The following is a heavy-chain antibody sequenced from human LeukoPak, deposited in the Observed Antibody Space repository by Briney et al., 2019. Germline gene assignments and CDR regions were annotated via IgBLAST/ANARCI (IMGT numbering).Heavy chain of an antibody. Sequence: PGGSLRLSRAASGFTFSSYWMHWVRHAPGKGPVWVSRINSDGSSTSYADSVKGRFTISRDNAKNTLYLQMNSLRAEDTAVYYCARDSYSSGAHFDYWGQGTLVTVSS. CDR1: GFTFSSYW. CDR3: ARDSYSSGAHFDY. D-gene: IGHD6-19*01. CDR2: INSDGSST. V-gene: IGHV3-74*01. J-gene: IGHJ4*02.